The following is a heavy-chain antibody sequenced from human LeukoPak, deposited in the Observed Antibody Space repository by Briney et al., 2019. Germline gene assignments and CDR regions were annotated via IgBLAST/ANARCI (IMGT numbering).Heavy chain of an antibody. J-gene: IGHJ3*02. CDR1: GFTFSSYA. D-gene: IGHD3-22*01. CDR2: ISGSGGST. Sequence: GASLRLSCAASGFTFSSYAMSWVRQAPGKGLEWVSAISGSGGSTYYADSVKGRFTISRDNSKNTLYLQMNSLRAEDTAVYYCAKDQGDYYDSSGYYLDAFDIWGQGTKVTVSS. CDR3: AKDQGDYYDSSGYYLDAFDI. V-gene: IGHV3-23*01.